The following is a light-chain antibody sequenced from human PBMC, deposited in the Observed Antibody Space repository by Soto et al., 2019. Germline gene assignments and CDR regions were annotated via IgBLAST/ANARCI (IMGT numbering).Light chain of an antibody. CDR3: SSYTSSSTLDV. CDR2: DVS. Sequence: QSALTQRASVSGSPGQSITISCTGTSIDVGGYNYVSWYQQHPGKAPKLMIYDVSNRPSGVSNRFSGSKSGNTASLTISGLQAEDEADYYCSSYTSSSTLDVFGIGTKVTVL. CDR1: SIDVGGYNY. V-gene: IGLV2-14*01. J-gene: IGLJ1*01.